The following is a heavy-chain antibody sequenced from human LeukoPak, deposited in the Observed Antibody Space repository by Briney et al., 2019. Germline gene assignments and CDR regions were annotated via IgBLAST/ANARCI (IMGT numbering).Heavy chain of an antibody. CDR2: INSDGSST. J-gene: IGHJ4*02. CDR3: AKEAASYGSGSYDY. CDR1: GFTFSSYW. Sequence: PGGSLRLSCAASGFTFSSYWMHWVRQAPGKGLVWVSHINSDGSSTTYADSVKGRFTISRDNSKNTLYLQMNSLRAEDTAVYYCAKEAASYGSGSYDYWGQGTLVTVSS. V-gene: IGHV3-74*01. D-gene: IGHD3-10*01.